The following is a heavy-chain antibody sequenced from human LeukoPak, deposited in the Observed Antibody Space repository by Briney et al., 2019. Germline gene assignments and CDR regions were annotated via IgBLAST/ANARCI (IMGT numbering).Heavy chain of an antibody. D-gene: IGHD4-17*01. CDR3: ASGSSYGDSIPFDY. V-gene: IGHV4-59*01. CDR2: IYYSGST. J-gene: IGHJ4*02. Sequence: SETLSLTCTVSGGSITNYHWSWIRQPPGKGLEWIGYIYYSGSTNYNPSLKSRVTISVDTSKNQFSLKLSSVTAADTAVYYCASGSSYGDSIPFDYWGQGTLVTVSS. CDR1: GGSITNYH.